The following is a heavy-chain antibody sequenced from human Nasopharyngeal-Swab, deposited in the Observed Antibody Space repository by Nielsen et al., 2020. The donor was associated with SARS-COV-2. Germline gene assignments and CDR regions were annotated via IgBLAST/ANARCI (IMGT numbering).Heavy chain of an antibody. Sequence: GGSLRLSCAASGFTFSSYGMHWVRQAPGKGLEWVAVISYDGSNKYYADSVKGRFTISRDNSKNTLYLQMNSLRAEDTAVYYCAKQQGSSGYDYWGQGTLVTVSS. CDR2: ISYDGSNK. CDR3: AKQQGSSGYDY. CDR1: GFTFSSYG. V-gene: IGHV3-30*18. J-gene: IGHJ4*02. D-gene: IGHD6-19*01.